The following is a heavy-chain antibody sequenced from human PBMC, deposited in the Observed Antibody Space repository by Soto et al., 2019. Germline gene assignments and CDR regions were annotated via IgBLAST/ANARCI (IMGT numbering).Heavy chain of an antibody. CDR1: GGSISNYY. CDR3: ARARITMVREVIKYNMDV. CDR2: IYDTGNT. Sequence: PSETLSLTCTVSGGSISNYYWSWIRQSPGKGLEWIGYIYDTGNTNSNPSLQSRATISMDTSKNQLSLNLSSVTAADTAVYYCARARITMVREVIKYNMDVWGQGTTVTVSS. V-gene: IGHV4-59*01. D-gene: IGHD3-10*01. J-gene: IGHJ6*02.